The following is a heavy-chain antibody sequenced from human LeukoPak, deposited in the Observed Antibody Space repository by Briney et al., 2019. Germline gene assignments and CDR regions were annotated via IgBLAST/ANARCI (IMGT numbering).Heavy chain of an antibody. CDR2: IYHSGST. V-gene: IGHV4-38-2*02. CDR1: GYSISSGYY. J-gene: IGHJ4*02. D-gene: IGHD6-6*01. CDR3: ARVLAARSSDYFDY. Sequence: SETLSLTCTVSGYSISSGYYWGWIRQPPGKGLEWIGSIYHSGSTYYNPSLKSRVTISVDTSKNQFSLKLSSVTAADTAVYYCARVLAARSSDYFDYWGQGTLVTVSS.